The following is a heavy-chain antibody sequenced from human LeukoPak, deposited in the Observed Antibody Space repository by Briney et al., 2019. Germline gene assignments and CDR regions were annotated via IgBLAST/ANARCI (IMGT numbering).Heavy chain of an antibody. Sequence: PSETLSLTCTVSGGSISSYYWSWIRQPPGKGLEWIGYIYYSGSTNYNPSLKSRVTISVETSKNQFYLKLSSVTAADTAVYYCASSYYYGSGSAFTFDYWGQGTLVTVSS. CDR1: GGSISSYY. V-gene: IGHV4-59*08. J-gene: IGHJ4*02. CDR2: IYYSGST. CDR3: ASSYYYGSGSAFTFDY. D-gene: IGHD3-10*01.